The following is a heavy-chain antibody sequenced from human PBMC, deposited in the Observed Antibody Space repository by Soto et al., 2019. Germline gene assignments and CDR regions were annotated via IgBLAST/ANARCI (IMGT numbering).Heavy chain of an antibody. CDR1: GFTFSSYG. D-gene: IGHD3-3*01. J-gene: IGHJ6*02. CDR3: TTNDFWSGYYIGYGMDV. CDR2: IWYDGSNK. Sequence: GGSLRLSCAASGFTFSSYGMHWVRQAPGKGLEWVAVIWYDGSNKSYADSVKGRFTISRDNSKNTLYLQMNSLKTEDTAVYYCTTNDFWSGYYIGYGMDVWGQGTTVTVSS. V-gene: IGHV3-33*01.